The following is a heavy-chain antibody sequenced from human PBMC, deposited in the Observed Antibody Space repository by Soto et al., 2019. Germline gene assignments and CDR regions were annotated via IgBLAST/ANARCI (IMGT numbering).Heavy chain of an antibody. D-gene: IGHD3-9*01. CDR3: ARREELRYFDWLPYNWFDP. V-gene: IGHV4-39*01. CDR1: GGSISSSSYH. CDR2: IYYSGST. Sequence: PSETLSLTCTVSGGSISSSSYHWGWIRQPPGKGLEWIGSIYYSGSTYYNPSLKSRVTISVDTSKNQFSLKLSSVTAADTAVYYCARREELRYFDWLPYNWFDPWGQGTLVTVSS. J-gene: IGHJ5*02.